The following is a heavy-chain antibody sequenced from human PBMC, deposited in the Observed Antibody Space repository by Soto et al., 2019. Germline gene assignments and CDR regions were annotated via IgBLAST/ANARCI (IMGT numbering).Heavy chain of an antibody. CDR1: GYSFTSNW. D-gene: IGHD4-17*01. CDR3: ARHGATVTGSCCYFDY. V-gene: IGHV5-51*01. J-gene: IGHJ4*02. CDR2: IYPGDSDT. Sequence: GDSLNISGRASGYSFTSNWIGCVRLMPRKGLEWMGIIYPGDSDTRYSPSFQGQVTISADKSISTAYLQWSSLKASDTAMYYCARHGATVTGSCCYFDYWGQGTLVTVSS.